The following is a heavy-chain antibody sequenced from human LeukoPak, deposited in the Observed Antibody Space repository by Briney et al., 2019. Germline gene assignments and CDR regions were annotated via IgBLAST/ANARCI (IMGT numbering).Heavy chain of an antibody. J-gene: IGHJ4*02. D-gene: IGHD3-3*01. V-gene: IGHV4-34*01. Sequence: GSLRLSCAASGFTFSSHAIHWVRQAPGKGLEWIGEINHSGSTNYNPSLKSRVTISVDTSKNQFSLKLSSVTAADTAVYYCARVIPRYYDFWSGYPMEGYFDYWGQGTLVTVSS. CDR1: GFTFSSHA. CDR3: ARVIPRYYDFWSGYPMEGYFDY. CDR2: INHSGST.